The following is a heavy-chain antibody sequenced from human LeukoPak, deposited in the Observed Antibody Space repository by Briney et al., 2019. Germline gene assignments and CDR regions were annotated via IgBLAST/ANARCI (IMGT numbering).Heavy chain of an antibody. V-gene: IGHV4-39*07. CDR1: GGLIPISTYY. Sequence: PSETLSLTCTVSGGLIPISTYYWGWTRQHPGKGLEWIGSVYYSGTTKYNPSLKSRFTISVDTLKNKFSLKLISVTAADTAVYYCARGTLYSGWSYYFDSWGQGTLVPVSS. D-gene: IGHD6-19*01. CDR2: VYYSGTT. CDR3: ARGTLYSGWSYYFDS. J-gene: IGHJ4*02.